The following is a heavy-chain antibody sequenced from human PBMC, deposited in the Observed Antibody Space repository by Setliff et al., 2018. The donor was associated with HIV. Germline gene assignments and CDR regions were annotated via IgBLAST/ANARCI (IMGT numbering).Heavy chain of an antibody. CDR3: ARVYGRGYFDTSGYFDY. J-gene: IGHJ4*02. D-gene: IGHD3-22*01. Sequence: LRLSCAASGFTFTDYAMTWVRQAPGKGLEWVSYISSRGTTIYYAGSVKGRFTISRDNAKNSLYLQMNSLRAEDTAVYYCARVYGRGYFDTSGYFDYWGQGTPVTVSS. CDR2: ISSRGTTI. CDR1: GFTFTDYA. V-gene: IGHV3-11*01.